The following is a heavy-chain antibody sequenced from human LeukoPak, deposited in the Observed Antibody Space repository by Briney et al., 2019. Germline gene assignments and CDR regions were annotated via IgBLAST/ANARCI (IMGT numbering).Heavy chain of an antibody. CDR1: GYTFTTYY. D-gene: IGHD5-12*01. CDR3: ARDRAVGRYVGDFDY. V-gene: IGHV1-46*01. Sequence: GASVKVSCKASGYTFTTYYMHWVRQAPGQGLEWMGVINPSGGSTSYAQKFQGRVTMTMDTTTSTVYMELSSLRSEDTAVYYCARDRAVGRYVGDFDYWGQGTLVTVS. J-gene: IGHJ4*02. CDR2: INPSGGST.